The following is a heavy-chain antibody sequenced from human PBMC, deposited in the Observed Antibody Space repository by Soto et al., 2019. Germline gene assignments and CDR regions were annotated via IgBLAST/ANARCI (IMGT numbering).Heavy chain of an antibody. J-gene: IGHJ4*02. CDR1: GGTFSSYA. Sequence: QVQLVQSGAEVKKPGSSVKVSCKASGGTFSSYAISWVRQAPGQGLEWMGGIIPIFGTANYAQKFQGRVTIXXDXSXXTAYMELSSLRSEDTAVYYCAQGRGYSYGYCYFDYWGQGTLVTVSS. D-gene: IGHD5-18*01. CDR3: AQGRGYSYGYCYFDY. V-gene: IGHV1-69*12. CDR2: IIPIFGTA.